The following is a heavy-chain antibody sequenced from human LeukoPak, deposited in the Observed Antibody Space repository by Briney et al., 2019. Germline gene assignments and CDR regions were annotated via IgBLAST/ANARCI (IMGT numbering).Heavy chain of an antibody. CDR2: IYYSGST. CDR1: GGSMNSYY. CDR3: ARSSMFRGVTVDY. Sequence: PSETLSLTCTVSGGSMNSYYWSWIRQAPGKRLEWIGNIYYSGSTNYKPSLKSRVTILVDTSKNQFSLKLSSVTAADTAVYYCARSSMFRGVTVDYWGQGTLVTVSS. J-gene: IGHJ4*02. D-gene: IGHD3-10*01. V-gene: IGHV4-59*08.